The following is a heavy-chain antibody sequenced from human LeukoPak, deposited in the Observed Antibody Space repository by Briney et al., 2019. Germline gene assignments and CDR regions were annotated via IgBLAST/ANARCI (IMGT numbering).Heavy chain of an antibody. CDR3: ARSQPIDN. D-gene: IGHD2-2*01. CDR1: GGSFSRYY. Sequence: PSETLSLTSAVYGGSFSRYYWSWIRQPPGKGLEWSGEINHSGSTNYNPSLKSRVTISVDTSKNQFSLKLSSVTAADTAVYYCARSQPIDNWHQGTLVTVST. CDR2: INHSGST. J-gene: IGHJ4*02. V-gene: IGHV4-34*01.